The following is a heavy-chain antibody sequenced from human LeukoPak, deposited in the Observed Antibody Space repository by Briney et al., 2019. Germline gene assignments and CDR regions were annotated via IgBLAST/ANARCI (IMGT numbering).Heavy chain of an antibody. CDR3: ARNIRIARGGSYLYFLYYFDY. J-gene: IGHJ4*02. D-gene: IGHD1-26*01. Sequence: SVKVSCKASGGTFSSYAFSWVRQAPGQGLEWMGGITPILGTSNYAQKFQGRVTITTDESTSTAYMDLSSLRSEDTAVYYCARNIRIARGGSYLYFLYYFDYWGQGTLVTVSS. CDR2: ITPILGTS. CDR1: GGTFSSYA. V-gene: IGHV1-69*05.